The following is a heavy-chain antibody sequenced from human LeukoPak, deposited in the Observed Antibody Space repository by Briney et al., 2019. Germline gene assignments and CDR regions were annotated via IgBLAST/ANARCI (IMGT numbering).Heavy chain of an antibody. CDR3: ARLGGMITFGGVIVEYYFDY. CDR1: GGSISSSSYY. CDR2: IYYSGST. J-gene: IGHJ4*02. Sequence: SETLSRTCTVSGGSISSSSYYWGWIRQPPGKGLEWIGIIYYSGSTYYNPSLKSRVTISVDTSKNQFPLKLSSVTAADTAVYYCARLGGMITFGGVIVEYYFDYWGQGTLVTVSS. D-gene: IGHD3-16*02. V-gene: IGHV4-39*01.